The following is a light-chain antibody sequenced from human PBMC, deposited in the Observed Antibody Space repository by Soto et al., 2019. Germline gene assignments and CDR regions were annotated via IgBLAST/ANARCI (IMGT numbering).Light chain of an antibody. CDR3: QQYGRSPLT. V-gene: IGKV3-20*01. CDR2: GAS. Sequence: EIVLTQSPGTLSLSPEERATLSCRASQSVSNSYLAWYHQKPGQAPRLLIYGASSRATGIPDRFSGSGSGTDFTLTISRLEPEDFAIYYCQQYGRSPLTFGGGTKVEIK. J-gene: IGKJ4*02. CDR1: QSVSNSY.